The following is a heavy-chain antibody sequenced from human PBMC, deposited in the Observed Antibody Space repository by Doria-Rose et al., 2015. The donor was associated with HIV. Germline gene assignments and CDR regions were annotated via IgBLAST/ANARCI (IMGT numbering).Heavy chain of an antibody. J-gene: IGHJ4*02. V-gene: IGHV2-26*01. CDR2: IFSGDER. CDR3: ARIKSSRWYHKYYFDF. CDR1: GVSLSSPGMG. Sequence: QVTLKESGPVLVKPTETLTLTCTVSGVSLSSPGMGVSWIRQPPGKALEWLAYIFSGDERSYKTSLKSRLTLSRGTSKSQVVLTMTDMDPVDTATYYCARIKSSRWYHKYYFDFWGQGTLVIVSA. D-gene: IGHD6-13*01.